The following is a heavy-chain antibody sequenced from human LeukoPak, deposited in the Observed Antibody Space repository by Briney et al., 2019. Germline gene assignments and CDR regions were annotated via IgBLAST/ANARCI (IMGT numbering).Heavy chain of an antibody. V-gene: IGHV1-46*01. D-gene: IGHD1-26*01. CDR1: GYTFTSYY. CDR3: ARDGGSSRGDAFDI. Sequence: ASVKVSCKASGYTFTSYYMHWVRQAPGQGLEWMGIINPSGGSTSYAQKFQGRVTMTRDTSTSTAYMELSSLRSEESAVYYFARDGGSSRGDAFDIWGQGTMVTVSS. CDR2: INPSGGST. J-gene: IGHJ3*02.